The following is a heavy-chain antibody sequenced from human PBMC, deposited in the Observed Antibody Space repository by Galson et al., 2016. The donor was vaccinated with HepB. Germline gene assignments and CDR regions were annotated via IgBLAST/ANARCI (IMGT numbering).Heavy chain of an antibody. CDR2: IFHSGST. D-gene: IGHD5-18*01. V-gene: IGHV4-59*08. J-gene: IGHJ4*02. CDR1: GDSIRSSF. CDR3: ARHRSERNVDTPLVF. Sequence: SETLSLTCTVSGDSIRSSFWSWLRQPPGKGLEWIGYIFHSGSTNYNPALKSRVTIPVDTSKSLISLRLTSVTTSDTGVYYCARHRSERNVDTPLVFWAQGTLVTVSS.